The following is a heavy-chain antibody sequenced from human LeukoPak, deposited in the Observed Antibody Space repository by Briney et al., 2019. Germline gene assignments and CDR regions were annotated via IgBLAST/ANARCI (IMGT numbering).Heavy chain of an antibody. CDR1: GFTFSSYW. D-gene: IGHD3-16*01. J-gene: IGHJ4*02. V-gene: IGHV3-7*01. CDR2: IKQDGSEK. CDR3: ARDTRDYDYVWGSWYYFDY. Sequence: GGSLRLSCAASGFTFSSYWMSWVRQAPGKGLGWVANIKQDGSEKYHVDSVKGRFTISRDNAKNSLYLQMNSLRAEDTAVYYCARDTRDYDYVWGSWYYFDYWGQGTLVTVSS.